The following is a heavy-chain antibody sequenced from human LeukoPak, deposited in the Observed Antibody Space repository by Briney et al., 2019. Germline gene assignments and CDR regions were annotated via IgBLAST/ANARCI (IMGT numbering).Heavy chain of an antibody. CDR2: IYYSGST. CDR1: GGSISSYY. V-gene: IGHV4-59*01. CDR3: AREGRLYYGMDV. J-gene: IGHJ6*02. D-gene: IGHD1-1*01. Sequence: PSETLSLTCTVSGGSISSYYWSWIRQPPGKGLEWIGYIYYSGSTNYNPSLESRVTISVDTSKNQFSLKLSSVTAGDTAVYYCAREGRLYYGMDVWGQGTTVTVSS.